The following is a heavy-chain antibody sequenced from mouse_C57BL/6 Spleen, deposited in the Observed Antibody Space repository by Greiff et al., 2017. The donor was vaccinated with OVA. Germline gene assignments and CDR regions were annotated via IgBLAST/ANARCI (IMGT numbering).Heavy chain of an antibody. J-gene: IGHJ2*01. D-gene: IGHD2-4*01. CDR3: ARHYDYDDGYYFDY. CDR2: ISSGGSYT. Sequence: EVMLVESGGDLVKPGGSLKLSCAASGFTFSSYGMSWVRQTPDKRLEWVATISSGGSYTYYPDSVKGRFTISRDNAKNTLYLQMRSLKDEDTAMYYCARHYDYDDGYYFDYWGQGTTLTVSS. V-gene: IGHV5-6*02. CDR1: GFTFSSYG.